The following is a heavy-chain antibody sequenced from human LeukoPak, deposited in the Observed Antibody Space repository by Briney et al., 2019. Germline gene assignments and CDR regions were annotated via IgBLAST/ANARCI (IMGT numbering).Heavy chain of an antibody. CDR3: AKDRTGTTGRDWLDP. V-gene: IGHV3-23*01. J-gene: IGHJ5*02. Sequence: GGSLRLSCAASGFTFSSYGMSWVRQAPGKGLEWVSSISGSGDSTYYADSVKGRFTISRDNSKNTFYLQMNSLRADDTALYYCAKDRTGTTGRDWLDPWGQGTLVTVSS. CDR1: GFTFSSYG. CDR2: ISGSGDST. D-gene: IGHD1-1*01.